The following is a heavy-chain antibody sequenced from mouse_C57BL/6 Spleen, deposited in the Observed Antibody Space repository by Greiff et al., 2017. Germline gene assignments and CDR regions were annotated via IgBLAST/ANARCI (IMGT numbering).Heavy chain of an antibody. CDR1: GYTFTSYW. CDR3: AREKDYYGSIDY. J-gene: IGHJ2*01. D-gene: IGHD1-1*01. CDR2: IYPGSGST. Sequence: QVQLQQPGAELVKPGASVKMSCKASGYTFTSYWITWVKQRPGQGLEWIGDIYPGSGSTNYNEKFKSKATLTVDTSSSTAYMQLRRLTSEDSAVYYCAREKDYYGSIDYWGQGTTLTVSS. V-gene: IGHV1-55*01.